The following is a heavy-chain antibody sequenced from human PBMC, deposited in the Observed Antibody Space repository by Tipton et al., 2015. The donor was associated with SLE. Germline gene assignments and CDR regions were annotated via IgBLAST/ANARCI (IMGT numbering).Heavy chain of an antibody. Sequence: TLSLTCSVYGGSFSDYYWTWIRQPPGKGLEWIGAINHSGSTSYNPSLQSRVTTSIDTSKSQFSLKLTSVTAADTAVYYCARGILEWSDYWGQGTLVTVSS. J-gene: IGHJ4*02. CDR1: GGSFSDYY. V-gene: IGHV4-34*01. D-gene: IGHD3-3*01. CDR3: ARGILEWSDY. CDR2: INHSGST.